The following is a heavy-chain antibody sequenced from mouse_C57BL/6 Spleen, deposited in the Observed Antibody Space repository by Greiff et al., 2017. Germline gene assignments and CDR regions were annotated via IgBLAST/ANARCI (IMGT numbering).Heavy chain of an antibody. Sequence: EVMLVESGGGLVKPGGSLKLSCAASGFTFSDYGMHWVRQAPEKGLEWVAYISSGSSTNYYADTVKGRFTISRDNAKNTLFLQMTSLRSEDTAMYYCARPYYYGSSHFDYWGQGTTLTVSS. CDR3: ARPYYYGSSHFDY. CDR1: GFTFSDYG. D-gene: IGHD1-1*01. V-gene: IGHV5-17*01. J-gene: IGHJ2*01. CDR2: ISSGSSTN.